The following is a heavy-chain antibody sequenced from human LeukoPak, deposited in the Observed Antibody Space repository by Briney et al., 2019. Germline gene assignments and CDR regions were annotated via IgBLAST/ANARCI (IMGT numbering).Heavy chain of an antibody. V-gene: IGHV3-23*01. D-gene: IGHD1-26*01. CDR3: AKDRWELSVFDY. CDR1: ALTFSSYA. Sequence: GGSLRLSCTASALTFSSYAMSWVRQAPGKGLEWVSAISGSGGTTYYADSVKGRFTISRDNSKNTLYLQMNSLRAEDTAVYYCAKDRWELSVFDYWGQGTLVTVSS. J-gene: IGHJ4*02. CDR2: ISGSGGTT.